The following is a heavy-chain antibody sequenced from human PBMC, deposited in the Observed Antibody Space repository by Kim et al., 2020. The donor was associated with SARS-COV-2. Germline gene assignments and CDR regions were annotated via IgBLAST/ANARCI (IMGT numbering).Heavy chain of an antibody. CDR3: TTPLAMVRGVIDVDY. V-gene: IGHV3-15*01. D-gene: IGHD3-10*01. J-gene: IGHJ4*02. Sequence: APVKGRFTISRDDSKNTLYLQMNSLKTEDTAVYYCTTPLAMVRGVIDVDYWGQGTLVTVSS.